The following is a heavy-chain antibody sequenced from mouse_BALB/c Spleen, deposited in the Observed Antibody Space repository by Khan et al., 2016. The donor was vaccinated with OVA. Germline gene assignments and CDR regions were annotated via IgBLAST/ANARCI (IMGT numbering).Heavy chain of an antibody. CDR2: INTNVGST. CDR3: ARVGIIYYGNYAYYFDY. Sequence: EVELVESGGGLVQPGGSLKLSCAASGFTFSSYGVSWVRQTPDKRLELVATINTNVGSTYYPDSVKGRFTISRDNVKNTLYLQMSSLKSEDTAMYYCARVGIIYYGNYAYYFDYWGQGTTLTVSS. J-gene: IGHJ2*01. CDR1: GFTFSSYG. V-gene: IGHV5-6-3*01. D-gene: IGHD2-1*01.